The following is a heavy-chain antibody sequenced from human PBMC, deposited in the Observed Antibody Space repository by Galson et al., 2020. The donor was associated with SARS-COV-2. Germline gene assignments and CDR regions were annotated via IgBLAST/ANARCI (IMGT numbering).Heavy chain of an antibody. J-gene: IGHJ5*02. CDR1: GFIFDDYA. CDR2: ISWNSGSI. V-gene: IGHV3-9*01. Sequence: GGSLRLSCAASGFIFDDYAMHWVRQAPGKGLEWVSGISWNSGSIAYADFVKGRFTISRDNAKNSLYLQMNGLRTEDTALYYCAKAGKYYDFWSGYYLDPWGQGTLVTVSS. CDR3: AKAGKYYDFWSGYYLDP. D-gene: IGHD3-3*01.